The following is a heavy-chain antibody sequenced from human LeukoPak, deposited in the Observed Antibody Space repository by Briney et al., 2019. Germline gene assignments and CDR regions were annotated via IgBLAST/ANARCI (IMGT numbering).Heavy chain of an antibody. V-gene: IGHV3-48*02. J-gene: IGHJ4*02. CDR1: GFTFSDYS. Sequence: GGSLRLSCVASGFTFSDYSMNWVRQAPGKGLEWVSYIDGSGDTIYYADSVKGRFTISRDNAKNSLDLQMNSLRDEDTAAYYCSRRFDCWGQGTLVTVSS. CDR3: SRRFDC. CDR2: IDGSGDTI.